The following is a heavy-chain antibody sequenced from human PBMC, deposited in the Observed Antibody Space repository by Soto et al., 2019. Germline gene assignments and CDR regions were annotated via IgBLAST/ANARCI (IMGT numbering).Heavy chain of an antibody. J-gene: IGHJ6*02. CDR3: ARGDIVVVVAATSADYYYVMDV. Sequence: QVQLQQWGAGLLKPSETLSLTCAVYGGSFSGYYWSWIRQPPGKGLEWIGEMNHSGSTNYNPSLKSRVTISVDTSKNQFSLKLSSVTAADTAVYYCARGDIVVVVAATSADYYYVMDVWGQGTTVTVSS. V-gene: IGHV4-34*01. CDR1: GGSFSGYY. CDR2: MNHSGST. D-gene: IGHD2-15*01.